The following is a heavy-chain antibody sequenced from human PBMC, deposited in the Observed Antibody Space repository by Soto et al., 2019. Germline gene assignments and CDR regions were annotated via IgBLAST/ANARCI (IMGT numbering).Heavy chain of an antibody. CDR3: VHNDGSGSFGPSGAYYFDY. J-gene: IGHJ4*02. CDR1: GFSLSTSGVG. D-gene: IGHD3-10*01. Sequence: QITLKESGPTLVKPTQTLTLTCTFSGFSLSTSGVGVGWIRQPPGKALEWLALIYWDDDKRYSPSLKSRLTITKDTSKNQVVLTMTNMDPVDTATYYCVHNDGSGSFGPSGAYYFDYWGQGTLVTVSS. V-gene: IGHV2-5*02. CDR2: IYWDDDK.